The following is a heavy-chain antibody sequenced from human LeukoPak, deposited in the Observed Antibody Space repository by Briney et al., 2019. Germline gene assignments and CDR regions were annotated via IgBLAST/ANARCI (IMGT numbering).Heavy chain of an antibody. CDR1: GFTFSSYW. J-gene: IGHJ4*02. CDR3: ARGGARYYYDSKGVDY. V-gene: IGHV3-74*01. D-gene: IGHD3-22*01. CDR2: INSDGSST. Sequence: PGGSLRLSCAASGFTFSSYWMHWVRQAPGKGLVWVSRINSDGSSTSYADSVKGRFTISRDNAKNTLYLQMNSLRAEDTAVYYCARGGARYYYDSKGVDYWGQGTLVTVSS.